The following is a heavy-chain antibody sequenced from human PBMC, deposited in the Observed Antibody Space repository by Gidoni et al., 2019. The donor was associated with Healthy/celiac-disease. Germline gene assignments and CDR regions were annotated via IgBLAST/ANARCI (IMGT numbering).Heavy chain of an antibody. CDR1: GGSISSSSYY. J-gene: IGHJ3*02. V-gene: IGHV4-39*01. CDR2: IYYSGST. Sequence: QLQLQESGPGLVKPSETLSLTCTVSGGSISSSSYYWGWIRQPPGKGLEWIGSIYYSGSTYYNPSLKSRVTISVDTSKNQFSLKLSSVTAADTAVYYCARHGHGGNPGDAFDIWGQGTMVTVSS. D-gene: IGHD2-15*01. CDR3: ARHGHGGNPGDAFDI.